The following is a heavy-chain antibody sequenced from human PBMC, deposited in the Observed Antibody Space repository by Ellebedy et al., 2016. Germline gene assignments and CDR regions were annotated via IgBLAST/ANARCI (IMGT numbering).Heavy chain of an antibody. CDR2: IKQDGSEK. CDR3: AREGTMYYYYGMDV. V-gene: IGHV3-7*01. Sequence: GGSLRLSCAASGFTFSSYWMSWVRQAPGKGLEWVANIKQDGSEKYYVDSVKGRFTISRDNAKNSLYLQMKSLRAEDTAVYYCAREGTMYYYYGMDVWGQGTTVTVSS. D-gene: IGHD3-10*01. J-gene: IGHJ6*02. CDR1: GFTFSSYW.